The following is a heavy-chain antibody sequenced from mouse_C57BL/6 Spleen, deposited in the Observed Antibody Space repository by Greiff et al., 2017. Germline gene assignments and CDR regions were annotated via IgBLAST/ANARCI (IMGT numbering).Heavy chain of an antibody. CDR1: GYSITSGYY. CDR3: ATAEAFAY. Sequence: EVQLVESGPGLVKPSQSLSLTCSVTGYSITSGYYWYCIRPFPGNKLELMDYISYGSTNNYNLSLKNRISITRDTAKNQFFLKLNSVTTEDTATYYCATAEAFAYWGQGTLVTVSA. CDR2: ISYGSTN. D-gene: IGHD3-2*02. V-gene: IGHV3-6*01. J-gene: IGHJ3*01.